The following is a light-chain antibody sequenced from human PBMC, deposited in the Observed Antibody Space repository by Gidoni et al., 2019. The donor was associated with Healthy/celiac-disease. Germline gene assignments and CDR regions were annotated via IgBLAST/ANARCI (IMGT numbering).Light chain of an antibody. CDR1: QSVSSSY. Sequence: EIVLTQSPGTLSLSPGERATLSCRASQSVSSSYLAWYQQKPGQAPRLLIYGASSRATGIPDRFSGSGSGTDFTLTISRLEPEDFAVYYCQCEGTFGQGTKVEIK. V-gene: IGKV3-20*01. CDR2: GAS. CDR3: QCEGT. J-gene: IGKJ1*01.